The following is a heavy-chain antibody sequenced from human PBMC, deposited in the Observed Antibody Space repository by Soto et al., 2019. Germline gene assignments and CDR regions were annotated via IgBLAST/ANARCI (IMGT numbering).Heavy chain of an antibody. CDR2: ISSNGGTT. J-gene: IGHJ4*02. CDR3: VRRVSGNYDY. D-gene: IGHD1-7*01. V-gene: IGHV3-64*01. CDR1: GFTFSSYD. Sequence: EVQLAESGGGMVQPGGSLRLSCVASGFTFSSYDRHWVRQAPGKGLEYVSSISSNGGTTYYGNSVKGRFTISRDNSKNALYLPMGSLRAEDMAVYYCVRRVSGNYDYWGQGTRVTVSS.